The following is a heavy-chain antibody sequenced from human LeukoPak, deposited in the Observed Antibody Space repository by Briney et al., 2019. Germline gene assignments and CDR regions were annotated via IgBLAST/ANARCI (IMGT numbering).Heavy chain of an antibody. CDR3: AKASYFHGSGSYFPFDY. Sequence: PGGPLRLSCAASGFTFSSYAMSWVRQAPGKGLEWVSAISGSGGSTYYTDSVKGRFTISRDNSKNTLYLQMNSLRAEDTAVYYCAKASYFHGSGSYFPFDYWGQGTLVTVSS. CDR1: GFTFSSYA. V-gene: IGHV3-23*01. D-gene: IGHD3-10*01. J-gene: IGHJ4*02. CDR2: ISGSGGST.